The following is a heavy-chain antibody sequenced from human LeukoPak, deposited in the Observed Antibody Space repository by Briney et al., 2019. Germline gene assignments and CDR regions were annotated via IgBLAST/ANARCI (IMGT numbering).Heavy chain of an antibody. Sequence: GGSLRLSCAASGFTFSNYWMHWIRQAPGKGLVWVSRINSDGSSTTYADSVKGRFTISRDNAKNTLYLQMNSLRAEDTAVYYCARDPSSSGGGDYWGQGTLVTVSS. J-gene: IGHJ4*02. CDR2: INSDGSST. CDR3: ARDPSSSGGGDY. V-gene: IGHV3-74*01. CDR1: GFTFSNYW. D-gene: IGHD6-19*01.